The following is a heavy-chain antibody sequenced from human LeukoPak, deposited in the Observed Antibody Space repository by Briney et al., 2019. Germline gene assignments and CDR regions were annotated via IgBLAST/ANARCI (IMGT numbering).Heavy chain of an antibody. CDR2: IYTSGST. D-gene: IGHD3-3*01. Sequence: PSETLSLTCTVSGCSISSYYWSWIRQPAGKGLEWIGRIYTSGSTNYNPSLKSRVTMSVDTSKNQFSLKLSSVTAADTAVYYCAREGGDYDFWSGYSENYYMDVWGKGTTVTVSS. V-gene: IGHV4-4*07. CDR3: AREGGDYDFWSGYSENYYMDV. CDR1: GCSISSYY. J-gene: IGHJ6*03.